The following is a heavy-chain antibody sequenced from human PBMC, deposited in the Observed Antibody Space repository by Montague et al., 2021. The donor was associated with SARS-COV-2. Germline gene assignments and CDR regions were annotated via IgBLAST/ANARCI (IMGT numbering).Heavy chain of an antibody. D-gene: IGHD3-10*01. CDR3: ARGLWFGELLSLYYYYGMDV. V-gene: IGHV6-1*01. Sequence: CAISGDSVSSNSAAWNWIRQSPSRGLEWLGRTYYRSEWYNDYAVXVKSRITINPDTSKNQFSLQLNSVTPEDTAVYYCARGLWFGELLSLYYYYGMDVWGQGTTVTVSS. CDR1: GDSVSSNSAA. J-gene: IGHJ6*02. CDR2: TYYRSEWYN.